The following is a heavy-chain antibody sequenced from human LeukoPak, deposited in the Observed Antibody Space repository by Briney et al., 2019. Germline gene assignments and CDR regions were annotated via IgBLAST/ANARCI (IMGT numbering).Heavy chain of an antibody. J-gene: IGHJ4*02. CDR1: GFTFSSYW. CDR2: IKQDGSEK. Sequence: GGSLRLSCAASGFTFSSYWMSWVRQAPGKGLEWVANIKQDGSEKYYVDSVKGRFTISIDNAKNSLYLQMNSLRAEDTTVYYCARAPRWGDYDSSGYSYYFDYWGQGTLVTVSS. D-gene: IGHD3-22*01. V-gene: IGHV3-7*03. CDR3: ARAPRWGDYDSSGYSYYFDY.